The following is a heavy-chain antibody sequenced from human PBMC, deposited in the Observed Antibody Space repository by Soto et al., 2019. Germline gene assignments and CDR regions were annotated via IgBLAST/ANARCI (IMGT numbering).Heavy chain of an antibody. CDR1: GFTFSSYA. D-gene: IGHD4-17*01. CDR3: AKAYDYGDYEDYFDY. V-gene: IGHV3-23*01. CDR2: ISGSGGST. J-gene: IGHJ4*02. Sequence: GESLKISCAASGFTFSSYAMSWVRQAPGKGLEWVSAISGSGGSTYYADSVKGRFTISRDNSKNTLYLQMNSLRAEDTAVYYCAKAYDYGDYEDYFDYWGQGTLVTVSS.